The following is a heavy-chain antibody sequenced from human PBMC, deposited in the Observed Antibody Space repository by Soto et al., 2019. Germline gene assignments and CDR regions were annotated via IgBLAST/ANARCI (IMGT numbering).Heavy chain of an antibody. CDR3: ARSYGSGTWDAFDI. D-gene: IGHD3-10*01. CDR1: GFTFSNYA. CDR2: ISGSGGRS. Sequence: EVQLLESGGGLVQPGGSLRLSCAASGFTFSNYAMSWVRQAPGKGPEWVLCISGSGGRSYYADSVKGRFTISRDNPKNTLYLQMNSLRVEDTAVYYCARSYGSGTWDAFDIWGQGTMVTVSS. J-gene: IGHJ3*02. V-gene: IGHV3-23*01.